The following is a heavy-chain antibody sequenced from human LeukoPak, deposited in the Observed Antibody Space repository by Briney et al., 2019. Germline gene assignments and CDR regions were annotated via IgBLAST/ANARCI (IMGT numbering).Heavy chain of an antibody. Sequence: GGSLRLSCAASGFTFSSYWMSWVRQAPGKGLEWVANIKQDGSEKYYVDSVKGRFTISRDNAKNSLYLQMNSLRAEDTAVYYCASRGSGYDYYFDYWGQGTLVTVSS. CDR3: ASRGSGYDYYFDY. CDR2: IKQDGSEK. D-gene: IGHD5-12*01. V-gene: IGHV3-7*01. CDR1: GFTFSSYW. J-gene: IGHJ4*02.